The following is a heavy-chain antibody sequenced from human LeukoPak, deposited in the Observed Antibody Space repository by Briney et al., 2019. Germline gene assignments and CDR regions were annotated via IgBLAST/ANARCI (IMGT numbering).Heavy chain of an antibody. Sequence: GGSLRLSCSASGFTFSSFAMHWVRPAPGKGLEYVSGISSNGGSTYYAESVKGRFTISRDNSKNTLYLQMSSLRPEDTAVYYCVKARVATIGKGFAFDIWGQGTMVTVSS. CDR3: VKARVATIGKGFAFDI. CDR1: GFTFSSFA. CDR2: ISSNGGST. J-gene: IGHJ3*02. D-gene: IGHD5-12*01. V-gene: IGHV3-64D*06.